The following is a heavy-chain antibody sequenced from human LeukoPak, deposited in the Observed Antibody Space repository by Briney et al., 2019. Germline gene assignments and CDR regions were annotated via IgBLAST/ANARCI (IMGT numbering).Heavy chain of an antibody. D-gene: IGHD6-19*01. CDR3: ARGITRGTVAFDY. CDR2: IYYSGST. Sequence: SGTLSLTCTVSGGSISSYYWGWIRQPPGKGLEWIGYIYYSGSTNYNPSLKSRVTISVDTSKNQFSLKLSSVTAADTAVYYCARGITRGTVAFDYWGQGTLVTVSS. J-gene: IGHJ4*02. CDR1: GGSISSYY. V-gene: IGHV4-59*01.